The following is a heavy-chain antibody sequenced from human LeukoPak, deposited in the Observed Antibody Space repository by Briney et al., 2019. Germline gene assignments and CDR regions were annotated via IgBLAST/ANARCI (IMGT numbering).Heavy chain of an antibody. V-gene: IGHV1-8*02. D-gene: IGHD5-18*01. Sequence: ASMKVSCKASGYTFTSHDINWVRQATGQGLEWMGWMNPNSGNTGYAQKFQGRVAMTRNTSITTAYMELSSLRSEDTAVYYCARGLGRTAMVTRGGVRFDYWGQGTLVTVSS. CDR1: GYTFTSHD. CDR2: MNPNSGNT. J-gene: IGHJ4*02. CDR3: ARGLGRTAMVTRGGVRFDY.